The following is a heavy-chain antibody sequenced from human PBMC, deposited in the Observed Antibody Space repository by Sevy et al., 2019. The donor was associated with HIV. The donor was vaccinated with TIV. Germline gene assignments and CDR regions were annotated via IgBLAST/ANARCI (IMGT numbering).Heavy chain of an antibody. V-gene: IGHV3-30*03. CDR2: TSYDGIIK. J-gene: IGHJ5*02. D-gene: IGHD6-19*01. Sequence: GGSLRLSCAASGFTFSTHAMHWVRQAPGKGLEWVALTSYDGIIKYYADSVKGRFTISRDDSKNTLYLQMNSLRPEDTAVYYCARDHGWEVGYGLGNHSGQGTLVTVSS. CDR1: GFTFSTHA. CDR3: ARDHGWEVGYGLGNH.